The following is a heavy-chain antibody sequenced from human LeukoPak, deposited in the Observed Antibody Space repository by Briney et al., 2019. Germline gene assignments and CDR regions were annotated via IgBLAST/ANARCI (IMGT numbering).Heavy chain of an antibody. V-gene: IGHV4-34*01. D-gene: IGHD6-19*01. J-gene: IGHJ4*02. Sequence: PSETLSLTCTVSGGSISSYYWSWIRQPPGKGLEWIGEINHSGSTNYNPSLKSRVTISVDTSKNQFSLKLSSVTAADTAVYYCARALSMTVAGDYWGQGTLVTVSS. CDR1: GGSISSYY. CDR3: ARALSMTVAGDY. CDR2: INHSGST.